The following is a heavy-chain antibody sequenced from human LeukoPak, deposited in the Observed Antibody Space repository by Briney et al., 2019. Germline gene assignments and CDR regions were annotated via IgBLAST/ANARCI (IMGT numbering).Heavy chain of an antibody. J-gene: IGHJ6*03. CDR1: GYTFTGYY. D-gene: IGHD3-3*01. Sequence: ASVKVSCKASGYTFTGYYMHWVRQAPGQGLEWMGWINTNTGNPTYAQGFTGRFVFSLDTSVSTAYLQISSLKAEDTAVYYCARAHPPLLFTIFGVVINPPYYYYYYMDVWGKGTTVTVSS. V-gene: IGHV7-4-1*02. CDR2: INTNTGNP. CDR3: ARAHPPLLFTIFGVVINPPYYYYYYMDV.